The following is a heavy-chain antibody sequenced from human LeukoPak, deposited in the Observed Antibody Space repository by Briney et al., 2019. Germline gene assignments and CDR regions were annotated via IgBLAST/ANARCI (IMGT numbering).Heavy chain of an antibody. J-gene: IGHJ4*02. Sequence: SETLSLTCAFSGYSISSGYYWGWIRQPPGKGVEWIGSIYHSGSTYYKPSLKSRVTISVDTSKNQFSLKQSPVTAADTAVYYCARGEQQLAIDYWGQGTLVTVSS. CDR1: GYSISSGYY. CDR3: ARGEQQLAIDY. CDR2: IYHSGST. D-gene: IGHD6-13*01. V-gene: IGHV4-38-2*01.